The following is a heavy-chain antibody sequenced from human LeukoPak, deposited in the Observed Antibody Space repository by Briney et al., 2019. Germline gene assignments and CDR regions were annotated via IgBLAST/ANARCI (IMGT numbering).Heavy chain of an antibody. CDR3: ITGFGY. D-gene: IGHD3-10*01. V-gene: IGHV3-15*04. Sequence: GGSLRLSCVASGITFSNAWMNWVRQVPGKGLEWVGRIESKIAGGTTDYAAPVKGRFTVSRDDSKNTLYVHMNSLKTEDTAVYYCITGFGYWGQGTLVTVSS. CDR1: GITFSNAW. J-gene: IGHJ4*02. CDR2: IESKIAGGTT.